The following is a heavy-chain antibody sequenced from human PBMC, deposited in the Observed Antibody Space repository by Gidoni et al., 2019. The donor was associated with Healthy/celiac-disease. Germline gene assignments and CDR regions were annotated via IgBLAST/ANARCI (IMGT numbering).Heavy chain of an antibody. CDR2: ISISSSTI. D-gene: IGHD7-27*01. J-gene: IGHJ4*02. CDR3: AAWGPPFFDY. V-gene: IGHV3-48*01. CDR1: GFTFSSYS. Sequence: EVQLVDSGGGLVQPGGSLRLPCAASGFTFSSYSMNWVRQAPGKGLGLFSYISISSSTIYYADSVKGRFTISRDNAKNSLYLQMNSRRAEDTAVYYCAAWGPPFFDYWGQGTLVTVSS.